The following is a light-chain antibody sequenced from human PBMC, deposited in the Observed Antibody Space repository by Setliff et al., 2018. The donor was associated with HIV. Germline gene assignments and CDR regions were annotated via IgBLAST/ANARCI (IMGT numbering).Light chain of an antibody. Sequence: QSVLTQPASVSGSPGQSITISCTGTSSDVGTYDYVSWYQQHPGKAPKLMIFEVSNRPSGVSYRFSGSKSGNTASLTISGLQAEDEADYYCSSYRRSVTPFVFGTGTKVTVL. CDR3: SSYRRSVTPFV. CDR1: SSDVGTYDY. CDR2: EVS. J-gene: IGLJ1*01. V-gene: IGLV2-14*01.